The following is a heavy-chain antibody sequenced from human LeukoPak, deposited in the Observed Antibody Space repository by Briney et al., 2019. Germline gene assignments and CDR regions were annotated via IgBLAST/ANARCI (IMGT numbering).Heavy chain of an antibody. D-gene: IGHD3-9*01. J-gene: IGHJ6*03. CDR1: GYTFTGYY. V-gene: IGHV1-2*02. Sequence: ASVKVSCKASGYTFTGYYMHWVRQAPGQGLEWMGWINPNSGGTNYAQKFQGRVTMTRDTSISTAYMELSRLRSDDTAVYYCARDGYDILTGYSLYYYYYMDVWGKGTTVTISS. CDR2: INPNSGGT. CDR3: ARDGYDILTGYSLYYYYYMDV.